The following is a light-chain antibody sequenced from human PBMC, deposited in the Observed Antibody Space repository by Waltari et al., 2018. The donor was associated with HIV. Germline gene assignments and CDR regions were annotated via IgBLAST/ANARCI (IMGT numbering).Light chain of an antibody. CDR2: DDD. CDR1: TSNIRGHP. Sequence: QSVLTQPPSVSGAPGQRVTISCTGSTSNIRGHPVHWFRQLPGAAPKLLISDDDVRPSGVSDRFSGSKSDTSASLAIAGLQAEDEADYYCQSYDDTVSLEVFGGGTRLTVL. V-gene: IGLV1-40*01. CDR3: QSYDDTVSLEV. J-gene: IGLJ2*01.